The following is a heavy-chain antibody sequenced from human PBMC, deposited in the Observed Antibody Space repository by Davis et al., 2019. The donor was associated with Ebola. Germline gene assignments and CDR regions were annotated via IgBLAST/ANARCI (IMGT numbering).Heavy chain of an antibody. CDR3: ARDLGMVVVAARYFDY. Sequence: ASVKVSCKASGYTFTGYYMHWVRQAPGQGLEWMGWINPNSGGTNYAQKFQGRVTMTRDTSISTAYMELSRLRSDDTAVYYCARDLGMVVVAARYFDYWGQGTLVTVSS. CDR1: GYTFTGYY. CDR2: INPNSGGT. J-gene: IGHJ4*02. V-gene: IGHV1-2*02. D-gene: IGHD2-15*01.